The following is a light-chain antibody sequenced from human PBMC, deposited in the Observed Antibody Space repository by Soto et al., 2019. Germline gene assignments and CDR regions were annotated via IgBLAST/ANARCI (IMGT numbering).Light chain of an antibody. CDR3: QQANSFPLT. CDR2: AAS. Sequence: IQMTHSPSTLSATVLYRVTITCLASQGISSWLAWYQKKPGKAPKLLIYAASTLQSGVPSRFSGSGSGTDFTLAISSLQPEDFASYYCQQANSFPLTFGQGTKVDIK. V-gene: IGKV1-12*01. J-gene: IGKJ1*01. CDR1: QGISSW.